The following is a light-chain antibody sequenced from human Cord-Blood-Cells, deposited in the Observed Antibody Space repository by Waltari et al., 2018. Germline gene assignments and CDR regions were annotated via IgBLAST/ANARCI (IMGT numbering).Light chain of an antibody. J-gene: IGLJ3*02. CDR2: EGS. Sequence: GAPGQSITISCTGTSSDVGSYNLVSWYQQHPGKAPKLMIYEGSKRPSGVSNRFSGSKSGNTASLTISGLQAEDEADYYCCSYAGSSTLVFGGGTKLTVL. CDR1: SSDVGSYNL. V-gene: IGLV2-23*01. CDR3: CSYAGSSTLV.